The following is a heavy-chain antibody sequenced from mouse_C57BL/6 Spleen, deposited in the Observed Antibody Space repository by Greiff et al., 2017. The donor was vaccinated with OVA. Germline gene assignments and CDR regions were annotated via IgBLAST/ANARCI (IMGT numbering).Heavy chain of an antibody. J-gene: IGHJ1*03. D-gene: IGHD1-1*01. CDR2: ISYSGST. CDR1: GYSITSDY. Sequence: EVQLQQSGPGLAKPSQTLSLTCSVTGYSITSDYWNWIRKFPGNKLEYMGYISYSGSTYYNPSLKSRISITRDTSKNQYYLQLNSVTTEDTATYYGARSHYYGSRDWYFDVWGTGTTVTVSS. V-gene: IGHV3-8*01. CDR3: ARSHYYGSRDWYFDV.